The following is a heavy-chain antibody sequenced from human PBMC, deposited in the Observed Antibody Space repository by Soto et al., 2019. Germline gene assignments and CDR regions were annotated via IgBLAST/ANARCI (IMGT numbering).Heavy chain of an antibody. V-gene: IGHV5-51*01. J-gene: IGHJ4*02. D-gene: IGHD6-19*01. CDR1: GYSFTSYW. CDR3: ARHPEEWLIDY. CDR2: IYPGDSDI. Sequence: GESLKLSCKGSGYSFTSYWIGWVRQMPGKGLEWMGIIYPGDSDIRYSPSFQGQVTISADKSISTAYLQWSSLKASDTAMYYCARHPEEWLIDYWGQGTLVTVSS.